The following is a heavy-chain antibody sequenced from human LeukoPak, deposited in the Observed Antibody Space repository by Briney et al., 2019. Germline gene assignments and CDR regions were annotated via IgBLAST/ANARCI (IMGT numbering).Heavy chain of an antibody. CDR1: GFTFSIYA. Sequence: PGGSLRLPCAASGFTFSIYAMHWVRQAPGKGLEHVSGISYNGSQTYYGNSVKDRFTISRDNAKNTVYLQMASLRVDDMAVYYCVRDRGGSGWYYFDYWGQGILVTVSS. J-gene: IGHJ4*02. CDR3: VRDRGGSGWYYFDY. V-gene: IGHV3-64*01. CDR2: ISYNGSQT. D-gene: IGHD6-19*01.